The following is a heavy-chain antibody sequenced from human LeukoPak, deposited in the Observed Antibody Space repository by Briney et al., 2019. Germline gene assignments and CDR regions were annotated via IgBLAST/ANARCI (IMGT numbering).Heavy chain of an antibody. CDR1: GYTFTSYA. D-gene: IGHD6-13*01. V-gene: IGHV7-4-1*02. J-gene: IGHJ6*02. Sequence: GASVKVSCKASGYTFTSYAMNWVRQAPGQGLEWMGWINTNTGNPTYAQGFTGRFVFSLDTSVSTAYLQISSLKAEDTAVYYCARDWRIAAARDYYGMDVWGQGTTVTVSS. CDR3: ARDWRIAAARDYYGMDV. CDR2: INTNTGNP.